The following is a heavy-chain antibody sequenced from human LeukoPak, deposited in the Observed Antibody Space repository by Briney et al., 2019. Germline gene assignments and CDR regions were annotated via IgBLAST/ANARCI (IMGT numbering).Heavy chain of an antibody. CDR3: ARVLETDCSGGSCYSGLDH. CDR1: GFTFSRYN. Sequence: GGSLRLSCAASGFTFSRYNMKWVRQAPGKGLEWVSSISRTSSYIYCADSVKGRFTISRDNAQNSLYLQMNSLRVEDAAVYYCARVLETDCSGGSCYSGLDHWGQGTLVTVSS. D-gene: IGHD2-15*01. J-gene: IGHJ4*02. V-gene: IGHV3-21*01. CDR2: ISRTSSYI.